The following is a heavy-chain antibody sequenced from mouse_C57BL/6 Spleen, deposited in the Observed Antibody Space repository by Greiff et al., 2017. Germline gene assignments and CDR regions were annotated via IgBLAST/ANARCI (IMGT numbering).Heavy chain of an antibody. CDR2: IYPGSGNT. Sequence: VHLVESGAELVRPGASVKLSCKASGYTFPDYYINWVKQRPGQGLEWIARIYPGSGNTYYNEKFKGKATLTAEKSSSTAYMQLSSLTSEDSAVYFCAREGGLRPGFAYWGQGTLVTVSA. V-gene: IGHV1-76*01. CDR3: AREGGLRPGFAY. CDR1: GYTFPDYY. D-gene: IGHD2-4*01. J-gene: IGHJ3*01.